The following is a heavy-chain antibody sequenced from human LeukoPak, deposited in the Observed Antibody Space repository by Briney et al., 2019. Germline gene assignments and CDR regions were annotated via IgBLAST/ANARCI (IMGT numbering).Heavy chain of an antibody. CDR3: ARIAARPSYYYYYMDV. V-gene: IGHV4-34*01. CDR1: GGSFSGYY. J-gene: IGHJ6*03. Sequence: SESLSLTCAVYGGSFSGYYWSWIRQPPGKGLEWIGEINHSGSTNYNPSLKSRVTISVDTSKNQFSLKLRSVTAADTAVYYGARIAARPSYYYYYMDVWGKGTTVTVSS. D-gene: IGHD6-6*01. CDR2: INHSGST.